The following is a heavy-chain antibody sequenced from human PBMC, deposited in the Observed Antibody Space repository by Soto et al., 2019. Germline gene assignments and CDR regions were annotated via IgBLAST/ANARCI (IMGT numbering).Heavy chain of an antibody. Sequence: QPGGSLRLSCAASGFTFAAYAMSWVRQAPGKGLEWVSAISGSGFDTSYADSVKGRFTISRDNSKNTLYLQMNSLRAEDTAFYYCAKDLIDGGSYCGIVDHWGQGTLVTVSS. CDR2: ISGSGFDT. CDR3: AKDLIDGGSYCGIVDH. V-gene: IGHV3-23*01. CDR1: GFTFAAYA. J-gene: IGHJ4*02. D-gene: IGHD3-10*01.